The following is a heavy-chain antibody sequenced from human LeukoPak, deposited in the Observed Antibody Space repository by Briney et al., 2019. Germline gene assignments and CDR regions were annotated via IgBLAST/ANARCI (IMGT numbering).Heavy chain of an antibody. Sequence: GGSLRLSCAASGFTFSSYGMHWVRQAPGKGLEWVAFIRYDGSNKYYADSVKGRFTISRDNSKNTLYLQMNSLRAEDTAVYYCAKPIVVVPAASWDAFDIWGQGTMVTVSS. V-gene: IGHV3-30*02. CDR1: GFTFSSYG. D-gene: IGHD2-2*01. CDR3: AKPIVVVPAASWDAFDI. J-gene: IGHJ3*02. CDR2: IRYDGSNK.